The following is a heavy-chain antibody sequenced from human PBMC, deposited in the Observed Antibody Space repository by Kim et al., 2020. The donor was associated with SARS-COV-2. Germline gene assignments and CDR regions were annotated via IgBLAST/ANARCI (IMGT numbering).Heavy chain of an antibody. D-gene: IGHD6-19*01. V-gene: IGHV4-34*01. CDR2: INHSGST. CDR3: ARAYIAVAGDATPIGQRPDY. J-gene: IGHJ4*02. CDR1: GGSFSGYY. Sequence: SETLSLTCAVYGGSFSGYYWSWIRQPPGKGLEWIGEINHSGSTNYNPSLKSRVTISVDTSKNQFSLKLSSVTAADTAVYYCARAYIAVAGDATPIGQRPDYWGQGTLVTVSS.